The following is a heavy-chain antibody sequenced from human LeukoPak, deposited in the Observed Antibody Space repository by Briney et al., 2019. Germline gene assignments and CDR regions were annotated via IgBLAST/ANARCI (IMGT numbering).Heavy chain of an antibody. V-gene: IGHV4-30-4*08. J-gene: IGHJ4*02. D-gene: IGHD3-3*01. CDR3: AVHIAFWSGYYAFDY. CDR1: GGSISSGDYY. CDR2: IYYSGST. Sequence: SRTLSLTCTVAGGSISSGDYYWSWIRQPPGKGLEWIGYIYYSGSTYYNPSLKSRVTISVDTSKNQFSLKLSSVTAADTAVYYCAVHIAFWSGYYAFDYWGQGTLVTVSS.